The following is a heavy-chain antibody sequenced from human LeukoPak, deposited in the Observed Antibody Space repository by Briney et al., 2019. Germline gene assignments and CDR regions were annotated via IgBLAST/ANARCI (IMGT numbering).Heavy chain of an antibody. CDR1: GYSISSGYY. V-gene: IGHV4-38-2*02. D-gene: IGHD6-6*01. Sequence: SETLSLTCTVSGYSISSGYYWGWIRQPPGRGLEWIGSIYHSGSTYYNPSLKSRVTISVDTSKNQFSLKLSSVTAADTAVYYCARDHSSSWYYYMDVWGKGTTVTVSS. CDR2: IYHSGST. CDR3: ARDHSSSWYYYMDV. J-gene: IGHJ6*03.